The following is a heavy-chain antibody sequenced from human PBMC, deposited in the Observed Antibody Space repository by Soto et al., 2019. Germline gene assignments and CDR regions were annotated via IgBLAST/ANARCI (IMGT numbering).Heavy chain of an antibody. CDR2: INPSGGST. Sequence: GASVKVSCKASGYTFTSYYMHWVRQAPGQGLEWMGIINPSGGSTSYAQKFQGRVTMTRDTSTSTVYMELSSLRSYDTAVYYCARPDYGDYWYFDLWGRGTLVTVSS. J-gene: IGHJ2*01. CDR1: GYTFTSYY. D-gene: IGHD4-17*01. CDR3: ARPDYGDYWYFDL. V-gene: IGHV1-46*01.